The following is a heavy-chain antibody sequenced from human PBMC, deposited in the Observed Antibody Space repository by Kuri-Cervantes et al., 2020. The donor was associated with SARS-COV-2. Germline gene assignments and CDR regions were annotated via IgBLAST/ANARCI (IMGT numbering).Heavy chain of an antibody. CDR3: AMEKGPSGGAIAY. V-gene: IGHV3-53*01. CDR2: IYDSGST. CDR1: GLSVFNKY. Sequence: GGSLRLSCAASGLSVFNKYMSRVRQAPGKGLEWVSIIYDSGSTYYRDSVKGRFTISRDSSKNTLSLQMNSLRVEDTAVYYCAMEKGPSGGAIAYWGQGTLVTVSS. J-gene: IGHJ4*02. D-gene: IGHD6-19*01.